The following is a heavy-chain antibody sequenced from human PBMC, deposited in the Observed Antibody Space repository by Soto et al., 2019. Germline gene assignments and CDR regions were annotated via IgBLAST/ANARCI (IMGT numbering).Heavy chain of an antibody. CDR2: IFWDDDK. V-gene: IGHV2-5*02. D-gene: IGHD2-8*02. Sequence: ASGPTLVNPTHTLTLTCSFSGFSLTTSGVGVGWVRQSPEKTLEWLALIFWDDDKRYSPSLRSRLTIAKDTSKNQVVLTLTNVEPVDTATYYCARILTATGGHFDSWGQGALVTVSS. CDR3: ARILTATGGHFDS. J-gene: IGHJ4*02. CDR1: GFSLTTSGVG.